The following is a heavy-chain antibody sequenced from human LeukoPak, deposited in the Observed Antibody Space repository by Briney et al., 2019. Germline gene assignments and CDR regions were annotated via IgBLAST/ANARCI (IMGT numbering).Heavy chain of an antibody. J-gene: IGHJ2*01. Sequence: PSETLSLTCTVSGGVLNKKERTWVPQPPGKGLEWIGYVYSNGNTNNNPSLKSRVTMSIYTSKNQFPLKVTSVTSTDTAVYYWTSEAFDAPLYGTYWYFHVWGRGTLVTVSS. D-gene: IGHD1-14*01. CDR3: TSEAFDAPLYGTYWYFHV. CDR2: VYSNGNT. CDR1: GGVLNKKE. V-gene: IGHV4-59*01.